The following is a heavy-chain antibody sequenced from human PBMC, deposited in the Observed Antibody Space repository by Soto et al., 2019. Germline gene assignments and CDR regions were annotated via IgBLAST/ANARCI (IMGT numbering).Heavy chain of an antibody. CDR1: GFTFTSSA. D-gene: IGHD4-17*01. V-gene: IGHV1-58*02. J-gene: IGHJ4*02. CDR3: AAAPSRDGDGGDGLDY. CDR2: IVVGSGNT. Sequence: QMQLVQSGPEVKKPGTSVKVSCKASGFTFTSSAMQWVRQARGQRLEWIGWIVVGSGNTNYAQKFQERVTITRDMIPXXAYMELSSLRSEDTAVYYCAAAPSRDGDGGDGLDYWGQGTLVTVSS.